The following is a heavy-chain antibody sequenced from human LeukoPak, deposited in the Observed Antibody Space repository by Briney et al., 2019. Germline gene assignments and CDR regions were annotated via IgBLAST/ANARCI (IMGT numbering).Heavy chain of an antibody. Sequence: PSETLSLTCAVYGGSFSGYYWSWIRQPPGKGLEWIGYIYYSGSTNYNPSLKSRVTISVDTSKNQFSLNLSSVTAADTAVYYCARATGGNSNYWGQGTLVTVSS. CDR2: IYYSGST. CDR1: GGSFSGYY. CDR3: ARATGGNSNY. D-gene: IGHD4-23*01. V-gene: IGHV4-59*08. J-gene: IGHJ4*02.